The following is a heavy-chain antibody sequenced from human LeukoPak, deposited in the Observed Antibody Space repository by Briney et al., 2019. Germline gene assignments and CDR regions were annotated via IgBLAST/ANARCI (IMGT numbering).Heavy chain of an antibody. Sequence: GGSLRLSCAASGFSFNKYAMHWVRQAPGKGLEWVSSINSRSNDIYYADSVKGRFTISRDNAKNSLYLQMNSLRAEDTAVYYCAREGRAYRYSSSWYPTPSWFDPWGQGTLVTVSS. CDR2: INSRSNDI. CDR1: GFSFNKYA. D-gene: IGHD6-13*01. V-gene: IGHV3-21*06. CDR3: AREGRAYRYSSSWYPTPSWFDP. J-gene: IGHJ5*02.